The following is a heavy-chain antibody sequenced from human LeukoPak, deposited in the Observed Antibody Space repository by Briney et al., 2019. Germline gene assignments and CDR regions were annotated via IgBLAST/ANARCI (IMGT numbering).Heavy chain of an antibody. Sequence: ASVKVSCKASGYTFTSYGISWVRQAPGQGLEWMGWISAYNGNTNYAQKLQGRVTMTTDTSTSTAYMELRSLRSDDTAVCYCARDNNYYDSSGPNWGFDYWGQGTLVTVSA. CDR2: ISAYNGNT. J-gene: IGHJ4*02. CDR1: GYTFTSYG. CDR3: ARDNNYYDSSGPNWGFDY. V-gene: IGHV1-18*01. D-gene: IGHD3-22*01.